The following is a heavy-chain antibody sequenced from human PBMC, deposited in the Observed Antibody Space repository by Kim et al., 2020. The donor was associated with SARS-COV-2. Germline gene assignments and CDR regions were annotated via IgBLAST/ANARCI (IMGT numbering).Heavy chain of an antibody. CDR3: ARTRVTMVRGVIGQH. Sequence: SETLSLTCAVSGCSFRNSNWRRFVRQPPGKGVEWIGVIYHSGSTNYNPSLKSRVTISVDKSKNQFSLKLSTVTAADTAVYYCARTRVTMVRGVIGQHWGQGTLVTVSS. CDR2: IYHSGST. J-gene: IGHJ1*01. D-gene: IGHD3-10*01. V-gene: IGHV4-4*02. CDR1: GCSFRNSNW.